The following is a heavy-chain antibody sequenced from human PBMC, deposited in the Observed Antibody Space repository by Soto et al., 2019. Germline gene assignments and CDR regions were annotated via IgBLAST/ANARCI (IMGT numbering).Heavy chain of an antibody. J-gene: IGHJ4*02. Sequence: QVQLQESGPGLVKPSQTLSLTCTVSGGSISSGGHYWSWIRQHPGKGLEWFGYIYYSGSTYYNPSLKSRVTISVDTSKNQFSLKLSSVTAADTAVYYCARSDYGDYEDHFDYWGQGTLVTVSS. D-gene: IGHD4-17*01. CDR2: IYYSGST. CDR3: ARSDYGDYEDHFDY. V-gene: IGHV4-31*03. CDR1: GGSISSGGHY.